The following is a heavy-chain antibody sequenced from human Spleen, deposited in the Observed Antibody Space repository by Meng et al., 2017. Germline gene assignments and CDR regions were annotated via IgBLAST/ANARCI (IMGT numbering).Heavy chain of an antibody. Sequence: LHQLRAGLCNPPCTLPLTSGYAGGLFRDYFCSWRRQPPGKGLELIGEINQSGSTNYNPSLESRATISVDTSQNNLSLKLISVTAADSAVYYCARGPTTMAHDFDYWGQGTLVTVSS. CDR2: INQSGST. V-gene: IGHV4-34*01. CDR1: GGLFRDYF. CDR3: ARGPTTMAHDFDY. D-gene: IGHD4-11*01. J-gene: IGHJ4*02.